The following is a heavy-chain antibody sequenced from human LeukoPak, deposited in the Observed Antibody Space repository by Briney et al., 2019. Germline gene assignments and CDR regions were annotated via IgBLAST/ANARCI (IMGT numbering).Heavy chain of an antibody. CDR2: ISGSGGST. D-gene: IGHD3-10*01. J-gene: IGHJ4*02. Sequence: PGGSLRLSCAASGFTFSSYAMSWVRQAPGKGLEWVSAISGSGGSTYYADSVKGRFTISRDNSKNTLYLQMNRLRAEDTAVYYCAKPRGLTFRQHNDYWGQGTLVTVSS. V-gene: IGHV3-23*01. CDR1: GFTFSSYA. CDR3: AKPRGLTFRQHNDY.